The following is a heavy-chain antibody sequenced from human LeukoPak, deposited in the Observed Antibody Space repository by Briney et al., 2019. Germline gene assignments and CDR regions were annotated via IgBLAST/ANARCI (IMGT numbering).Heavy chain of an antibody. CDR2: IYYSWST. V-gene: IGHV4-31*03. D-gene: IGHD1-1*01. J-gene: IGHJ5*02. Sequence: SETLSLTCTVSGGSVSSGGYYWSWIRQHPGKGLEWIGYIYYSWSTYYNPSLKSRVTISVDTSKNQFSLKLSSVTAADTAVYYWARGPGYGWFDPWGQGTLVTVSS. CDR3: ARGPGYGWFDP. CDR1: GGSVSSGGYY.